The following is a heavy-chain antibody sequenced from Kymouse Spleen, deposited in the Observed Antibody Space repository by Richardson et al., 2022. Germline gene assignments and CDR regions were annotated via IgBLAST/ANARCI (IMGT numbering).Heavy chain of an antibody. CDR2: IYYSGST. D-gene: IGHD3-10*01. CDR1: GGSISSYY. Sequence: QVQLQESGPGLVKPSETLSLTCTVSGGSISSYYWSWIRQPPGKGLEWIGYIYYSGSTNYNPSLKSRVTISVDTSKNQFSLKLSSVTAADTAVYYCAREGVRGVKGFDYWGQGTLVTVSS. J-gene: IGHJ4*02. V-gene: IGHV4-59*01. CDR3: AREGVRGVKGFDY.